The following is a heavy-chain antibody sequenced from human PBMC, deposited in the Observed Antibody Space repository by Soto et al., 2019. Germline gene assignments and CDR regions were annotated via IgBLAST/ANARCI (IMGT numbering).Heavy chain of an antibody. D-gene: IGHD3-22*01. CDR1: GGSISSYY. CDR3: ARDLGGYMFDY. V-gene: IGHV4-59*01. CDR2: IYYSGST. J-gene: IGHJ4*02. Sequence: ASETLSLTCTVSGGSISSYYWSWIRQPPGKGLEWIGYIYYSGSTNYNPSLKSRVTISVDTSKNQFSLKLSSVTAADTAVYYCARDLGGYMFDYWGQGTLVTVSS.